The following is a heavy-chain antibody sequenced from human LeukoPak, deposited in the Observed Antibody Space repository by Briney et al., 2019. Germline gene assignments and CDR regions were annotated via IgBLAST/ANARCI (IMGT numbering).Heavy chain of an antibody. CDR3: ARDLLIAVAGRSKGPDAFDI. D-gene: IGHD6-19*01. CDR2: ITSRSGTM. J-gene: IGHJ3*02. CDR1: GFTFGSYS. V-gene: IGHV3-48*04. Sequence: GGSLRLSCAASGFTFGSYSMNWVRQAPGKGLEWVAYITSRSGTMFYADSVKGRFTISRDNAKNSLYLQMNSLRAEDTAVYYCARDLLIAVAGRSKGPDAFDIWGQGTMVTVSS.